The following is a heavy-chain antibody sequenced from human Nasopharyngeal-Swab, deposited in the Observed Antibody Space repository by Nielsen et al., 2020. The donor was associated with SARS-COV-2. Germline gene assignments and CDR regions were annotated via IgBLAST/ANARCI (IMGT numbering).Heavy chain of an antibody. CDR2: INHSGST. CDR1: GGSISSGGYY. Sequence: SETLSLTCTVSGGSISSGGYYWSWIRQPPGKGLEWIGEINHSGSTNYNPSLKSRVTISVDTSKNQFSLKLSSVTAADTAVYYCARVEVPAARRQRYYYYGMDVWGQGTTVTVSS. D-gene: IGHD2-2*01. V-gene: IGHV4-39*07. J-gene: IGHJ6*02. CDR3: ARVEVPAARRQRYYYYGMDV.